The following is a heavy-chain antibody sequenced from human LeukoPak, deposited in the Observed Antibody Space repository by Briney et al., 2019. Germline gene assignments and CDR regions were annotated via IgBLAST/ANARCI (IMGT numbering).Heavy chain of an antibody. CDR3: ARASYYDSSGRTSPHD. V-gene: IGHV4-31*03. Sequence: SETLSLTCTVSGGSISSAGYYWSWIRQHPGKGLEWIGYIYYSGSTYYNPSLKSRVTISVDTSKNQFSLKLSSVTAADTAVYYCARASYYDSSGRTSPHDWGQGTLVTVSS. J-gene: IGHJ4*02. CDR1: GGSISSAGYY. CDR2: IYYSGST. D-gene: IGHD3-22*01.